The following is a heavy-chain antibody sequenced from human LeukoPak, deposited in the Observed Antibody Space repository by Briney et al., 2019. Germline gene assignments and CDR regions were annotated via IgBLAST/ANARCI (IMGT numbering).Heavy chain of an antibody. CDR1: GFTFSSYA. J-gene: IGHJ4*02. D-gene: IGHD6-19*01. CDR2: ISKDGSDK. CDR3: ARVPDSSGWAGDY. V-gene: IGHV3-30*04. Sequence: GGSLRLSCAASGFTFSSYAIHWVRQAPGKGLGWVAVISKDGSDKYYADSVKGRFTISRDNSRNKLFLHMNSLGGEDTAVYYCARVPDSSGWAGDYWGQGTLVTVSS.